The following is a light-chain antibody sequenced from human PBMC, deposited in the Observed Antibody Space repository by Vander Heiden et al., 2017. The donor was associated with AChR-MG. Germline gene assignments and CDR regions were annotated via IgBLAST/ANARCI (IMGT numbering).Light chain of an antibody. CDR3: QQDHNLLN. Sequence: DVQMTQSPSSLSASVGDRVTITCQASQDISNYLNWYQQKPGKAPKLLIYDASNLEKGVPSRFSGSGSGTDFTFTISSLQPEDIARYYWQQDHNLLNFGGGSKVEIK. J-gene: IGKJ4*01. CDR1: QDISNY. V-gene: IGKV1-33*01. CDR2: DAS.